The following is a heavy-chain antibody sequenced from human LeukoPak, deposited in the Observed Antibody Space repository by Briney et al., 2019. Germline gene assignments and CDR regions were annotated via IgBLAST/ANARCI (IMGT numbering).Heavy chain of an antibody. Sequence: SETLSLTCAVYGGSFSGYYWSWIRQPPGKGLEWIGSIYYSGSTYYNPSLKSRVTVSVDTSKNQFSLKLSSVTAADTAVYYCARGSGITMIVVVITRGEDAFDIWGQGTMVTVSS. D-gene: IGHD3-22*01. CDR2: IYYSGST. J-gene: IGHJ3*02. CDR1: GGSFSGYY. CDR3: ARGSGITMIVVVITRGEDAFDI. V-gene: IGHV4-34*01.